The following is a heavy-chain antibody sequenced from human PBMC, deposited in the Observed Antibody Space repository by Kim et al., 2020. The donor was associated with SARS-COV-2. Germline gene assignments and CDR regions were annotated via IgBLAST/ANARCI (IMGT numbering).Heavy chain of an antibody. CDR2: IIPIFGTL. D-gene: IGHD3-10*01. Sequence: SVKVSCKASGGTFSRYTISWVRQAPGQGLEWMGGIIPIFGTLTYAHKFQGRVTITADESTNTADMELSSLRSEDTAVYYCTTEIHYYGSETYHFDYWGQGTLVTVSS. J-gene: IGHJ4*02. V-gene: IGHV1-69*13. CDR3: TTEIHYYGSETYHFDY. CDR1: GGTFSRYT.